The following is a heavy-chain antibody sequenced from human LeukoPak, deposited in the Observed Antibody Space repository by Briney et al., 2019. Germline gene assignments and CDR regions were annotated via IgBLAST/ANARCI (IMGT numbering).Heavy chain of an antibody. V-gene: IGHV4-59*11. Sequence: SETLSLTCTASGGSISSHYWGWIRQPPGKGLEWIGYIYYSGSTNYNPSLKSRVTITVDTSKNQFSLKLSSVTAADTAVYYCARGGDSSSWYFSVWFDPWGQGTLVTVSS. CDR1: GGSISSHY. D-gene: IGHD6-13*01. CDR2: IYYSGST. J-gene: IGHJ5*02. CDR3: ARGGDSSSWYFSVWFDP.